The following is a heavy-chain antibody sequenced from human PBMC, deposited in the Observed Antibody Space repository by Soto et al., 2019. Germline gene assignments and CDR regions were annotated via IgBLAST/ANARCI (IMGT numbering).Heavy chain of an antibody. CDR2: SYPGDSDT. CDR3: ARQIRALYYGMDV. J-gene: IGHJ6*02. D-gene: IGHD1-26*01. Sequence: TGESLKISCKGSGYSFTSYWIGWVRQMPGKGLEWMGISYPGDSDTRYSPSFQGQVTISADKSISTAYLQWSSLKASDTAMYYCARQIRALYYGMDVWGQGTTVTVSS. CDR1: GYSFTSYW. V-gene: IGHV5-51*01.